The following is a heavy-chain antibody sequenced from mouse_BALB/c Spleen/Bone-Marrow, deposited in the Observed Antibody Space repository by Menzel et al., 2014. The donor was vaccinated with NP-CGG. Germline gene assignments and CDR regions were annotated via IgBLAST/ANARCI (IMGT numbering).Heavy chain of an antibody. D-gene: IGHD1-2*01. Sequence: EVKLVESGGGLVKPGGSLKLSCAASGFTFSSYAMSWVRQTPEKGLEWVASISSGGSTYYPDSVKGRFTISRDNARNILYLQMSSLRSEDTAMYYCARVNYYGSFDYWGQGTTLTVSS. V-gene: IGHV5-6-5*01. J-gene: IGHJ2*01. CDR2: ISSGGST. CDR3: ARVNYYGSFDY. CDR1: GFTFSSYA.